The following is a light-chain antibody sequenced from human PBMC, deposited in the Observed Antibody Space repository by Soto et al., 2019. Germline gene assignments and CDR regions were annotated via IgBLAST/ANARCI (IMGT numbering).Light chain of an antibody. J-gene: IGKJ2*01. Sequence: EIVMTQSPGTLSLSPGERATLSCRASQSVSSSYLAWYQQKPGQAPRLLIYAASIRAPGIPDKFSGTGSGTDYSLTIDRLEPEDSAVYYCHQYDNAPQTFGQGTKVDIK. CDR3: HQYDNAPQT. CDR1: QSVSSSY. CDR2: AAS. V-gene: IGKV3-20*01.